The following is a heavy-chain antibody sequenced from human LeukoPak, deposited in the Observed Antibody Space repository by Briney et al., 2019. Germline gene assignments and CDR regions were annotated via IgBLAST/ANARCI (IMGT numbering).Heavy chain of an antibody. CDR1: GFTFSSYW. CDR3: ARAKTVWKLPPYYYYMDV. J-gene: IGHJ6*03. Sequence: PGGSLRLSCAASGFTFSSYWMSWVRQAPGKGLEWVANIKQDGSEKYYVDSVKGRFTISRENAKNSLYLQMNSLRAEDTAVYYCARAKTVWKLPPYYYYMDVWGKGTTVTVSS. V-gene: IGHV3-7*01. CDR2: IKQDGSEK. D-gene: IGHD1-7*01.